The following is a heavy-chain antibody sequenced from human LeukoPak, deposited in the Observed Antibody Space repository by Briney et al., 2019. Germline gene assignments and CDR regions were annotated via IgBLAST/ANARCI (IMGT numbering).Heavy chain of an antibody. CDR1: GFTFSSYS. J-gene: IGHJ4*02. D-gene: IGHD3-22*01. CDR2: ISSSSSYI. V-gene: IGHV3-21*01. Sequence: GGSLRLSCAASGFTFSSYSMNWVRQAPGKGLEWVSSISSSSSYIYYADSVKGRFTISRDNAKNSLYLQMNSLRAEDTAVYYCARDYYDSSGYYSKTHYFDYWGRGTLVTVSS. CDR3: ARDYYDSSGYYSKTHYFDY.